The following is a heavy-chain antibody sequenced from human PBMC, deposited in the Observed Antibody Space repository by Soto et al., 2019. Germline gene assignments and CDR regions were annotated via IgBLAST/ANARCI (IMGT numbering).Heavy chain of an antibody. D-gene: IGHD6-13*01. V-gene: IGHV6-1*01. Sequence: QVQLQQSGPGLVQPSQTLSLTCAISGDSVSSNSVVWNWIRQSPSRGLEWLGRTYYRSKWYYEYAESVKSRIIINPDTSTNQLSLQLNSVTPEDTGVYYCARLVGNSWIDYWGQGTLVTVSS. CDR3: ARLVGNSWIDY. J-gene: IGHJ4*02. CDR2: TYYRSKWYY. CDR1: GDSVSSNSVV.